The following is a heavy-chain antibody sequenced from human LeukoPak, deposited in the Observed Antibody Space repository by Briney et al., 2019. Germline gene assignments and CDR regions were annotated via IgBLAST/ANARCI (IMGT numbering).Heavy chain of an antibody. CDR1: GFSFSSHA. J-gene: IGHJ4*02. CDR2: ISGSGINT. D-gene: IGHD6-19*01. V-gene: IGHV3-23*01. Sequence: QPGGSLRLSCEASGFSFSSHARGWVRQAPGKGLEWVSAISGSGINTYYADSVKGRFTISRDNSENTLYLQMNSLRVEDTAVYYCAKGPLIEVAGTTWDYWGQGTLVTVSS. CDR3: AKGPLIEVAGTTWDY.